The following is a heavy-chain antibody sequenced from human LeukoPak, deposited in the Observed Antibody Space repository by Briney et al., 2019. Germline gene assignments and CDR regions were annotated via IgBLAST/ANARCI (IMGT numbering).Heavy chain of an antibody. J-gene: IGHJ3*02. CDR2: IGGRGDGI. CDR3: ARGGKSDYYDSSGYWYAFDI. D-gene: IGHD3-22*01. CDR1: GFTFSDYS. V-gene: IGHV3-48*01. Sequence: GESLRLSCAASGFTFSDYSMNWVRQAPGKGLEWFSSIGGRGDGISYADSVKGRFTVSRDNAKNSLYLQMNSLRAEDTAVYYCARGGKSDYYDSSGYWYAFDIWGQGTMVTVSS.